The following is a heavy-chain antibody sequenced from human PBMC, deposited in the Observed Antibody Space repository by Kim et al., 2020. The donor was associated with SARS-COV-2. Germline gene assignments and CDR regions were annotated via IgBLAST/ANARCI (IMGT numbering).Heavy chain of an antibody. V-gene: IGHV3-7*03. CDR3: VRGSGTAAGTGGGF. J-gene: IGHJ4*02. CDR1: GFTFSSYW. D-gene: IGHD6-13*01. Sequence: GGSLRLSCAASGFTFSSYWMKWVRQAPGKGLEWVANIKQDGIEKNYVASVKGRFTISRDNAKNSLYLQMNSLRVEDTAVYYCVRGSGTAAGTGGGFWGQGTLVTVSP. CDR2: IKQDGIEK.